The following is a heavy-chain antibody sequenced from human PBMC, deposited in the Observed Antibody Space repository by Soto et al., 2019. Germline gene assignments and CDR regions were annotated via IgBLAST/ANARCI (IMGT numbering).Heavy chain of an antibody. J-gene: IGHJ4*02. Sequence: GGSLRLSCAASGFTFSRDGMSWVRQAPGKGLEWVSLITDNGRSTYYADSVKGRFTISRDNTKNTLFLQMNSLRAEDTAVYYCAKERATTTAFDYWGQGALVTVSS. CDR2: ITDNGRST. CDR1: GFTFSRDG. D-gene: IGHD1-1*01. V-gene: IGHV3-23*01. CDR3: AKERATTTAFDY.